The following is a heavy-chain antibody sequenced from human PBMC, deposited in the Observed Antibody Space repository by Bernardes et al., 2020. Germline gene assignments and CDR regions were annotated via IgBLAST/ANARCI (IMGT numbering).Heavy chain of an antibody. D-gene: IGHD3-16*01. J-gene: IGHJ3*02. V-gene: IGHV3-30*18. CDR3: ANSASMLTFGGVSDPLGSPVDS. Sequence: GGSLRLSCAASGFTFSSYGMHWVRQAPGKGLEWVAVITYDGSNKYYADSVKGRFTISRDNSKNTLYLQMNSLRAEDTAVYYCANSASMLTFGGVSDPLGSPVDSWRRGTMVTDSS. CDR1: GFTFSSYG. CDR2: ITYDGSNK.